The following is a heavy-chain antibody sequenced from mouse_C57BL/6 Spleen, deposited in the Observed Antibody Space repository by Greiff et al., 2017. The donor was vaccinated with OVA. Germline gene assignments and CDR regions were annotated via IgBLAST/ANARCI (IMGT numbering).Heavy chain of an antibody. CDR3: ARGDYGYDGYFDY. CDR2: IYPGSGST. V-gene: IGHV1-55*01. J-gene: IGHJ2*01. CDR1: GYTFTSYW. Sequence: VQLQQPGAELVKPGASVKMSCKASGYTFTSYWLTWVKQRPGQGLEWIGDIYPGSGSTNYNEKFKSKATLTVDTSSSTAYMQLSSLTSEDSAVYYCARGDYGYDGYFDYWGQGTTLTVSS. D-gene: IGHD2-2*01.